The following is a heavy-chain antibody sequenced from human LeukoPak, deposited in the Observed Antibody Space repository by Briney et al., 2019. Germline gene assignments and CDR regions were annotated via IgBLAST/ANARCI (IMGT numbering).Heavy chain of an antibody. Sequence: PGGSLRLSCAASGFTFSSYEMNWVRQAPGKGLEWVSYISSSGSTIYYADSVKGRFTISRDNAKNSLYLQMNSLRAEDTAVYYCATERYFDPPGGYYYYYYMDVWGKGTTVTISS. CDR1: GFTFSSYE. CDR2: ISSSGSTI. CDR3: ATERYFDPPGGYYYYYYMDV. D-gene: IGHD3-9*01. V-gene: IGHV3-48*03. J-gene: IGHJ6*03.